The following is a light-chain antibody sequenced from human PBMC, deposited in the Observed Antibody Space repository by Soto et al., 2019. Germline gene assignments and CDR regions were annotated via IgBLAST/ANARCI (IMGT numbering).Light chain of an antibody. J-gene: IGLJ2*01. CDR2: EVS. CDR1: SSDVGGYND. Sequence: QSALTQPPSASGSPGQSVTISCTGTSSDVGGYNDVSWYQQYPGKAPTLMIYEVSKRPAGVPDRFAGSKSGNTASLTVSGLQAADEADYYCSSYGGSNNVLFGGGTKLTVL. V-gene: IGLV2-8*01. CDR3: SSYGGSNNVL.